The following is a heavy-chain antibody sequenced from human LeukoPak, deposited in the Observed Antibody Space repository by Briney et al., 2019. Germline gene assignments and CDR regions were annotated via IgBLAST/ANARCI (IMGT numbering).Heavy chain of an antibody. J-gene: IGHJ6*04. Sequence: SETLSLTCAVDGGSFSGYYWSWLRQPPGKGLEWIGEINHSGSTNYNPSLKSRVTISVDTSKNQFSLKLSSVTAADTAVYYCARLEVVAAYGMDVWGKGTTVTVSS. CDR3: ARLEVVAAYGMDV. CDR2: INHSGST. CDR1: GGSFSGYY. V-gene: IGHV4-34*01. D-gene: IGHD2-15*01.